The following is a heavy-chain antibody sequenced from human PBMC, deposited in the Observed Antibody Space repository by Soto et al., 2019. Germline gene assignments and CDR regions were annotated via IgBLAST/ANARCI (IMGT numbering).Heavy chain of an antibody. CDR2: IYYTGST. Sequence: SETLSLTCTVSGGSLSSGDYYWSWTRQPPGKGLEWIGYIYYTGSTYYNPSLKSRVTISVDTSKNQFSLILTSVTAADTAVYYCARGPLGGWFDPWGQGSLVTVSS. J-gene: IGHJ5*02. V-gene: IGHV4-30-4*01. CDR1: GGSLSSGDYY. CDR3: ARGPLGGWFDP.